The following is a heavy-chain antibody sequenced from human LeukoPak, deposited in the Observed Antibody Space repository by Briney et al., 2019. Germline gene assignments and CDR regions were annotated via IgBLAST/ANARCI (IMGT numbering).Heavy chain of an antibody. Sequence: GGSLRLSCTASGFTFGDYAMSWVRQAPGKGLEWVGFIRSKAYGGTTEYAASVKGRFTISRDDSKSIAYLQMNSLKTEDTAVYYCTTSLGYYGSGSYWGYYFGYWGQGTLVTVSS. CDR3: TTSLGYYGSGSYWGYYFGY. CDR1: GFTFGDYA. V-gene: IGHV3-49*04. J-gene: IGHJ4*02. D-gene: IGHD3-10*01. CDR2: IRSKAYGGTT.